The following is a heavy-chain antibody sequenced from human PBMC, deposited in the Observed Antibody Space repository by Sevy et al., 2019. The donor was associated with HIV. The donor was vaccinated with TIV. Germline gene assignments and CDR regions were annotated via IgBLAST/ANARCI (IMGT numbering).Heavy chain of an antibody. CDR1: GFSFSDFY. CDR3: AGPYIRHGGDG. D-gene: IGHD2-21*02. J-gene: IGHJ4*02. CDR2: ISGSGGDK. Sequence: GGSLRLSCAASGFSFSDFYMSWIRQAPGKGPEWVSYISGSGGDKQYTDSVKGRFTISRDNAKDSLYLQLNNLRAEDTAVYYCAGPYIRHGGDGWGQGTLVTVSS. V-gene: IGHV3-11*01.